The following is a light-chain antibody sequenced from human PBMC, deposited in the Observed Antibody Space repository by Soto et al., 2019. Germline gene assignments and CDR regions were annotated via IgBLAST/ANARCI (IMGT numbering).Light chain of an antibody. J-gene: IGKJ1*01. CDR3: QHYGGMWT. CDR2: KAS. Sequence: DIQMTQSPSTLSASVGDRFTITCRASQSISNWLAWYQQRPWKAPKLLIYKASNLESGVPSRLSGSGSGTEFILTISSLQPDDFATYCCQHYGGMWTFGQGTKVDIK. V-gene: IGKV1-5*03. CDR1: QSISNW.